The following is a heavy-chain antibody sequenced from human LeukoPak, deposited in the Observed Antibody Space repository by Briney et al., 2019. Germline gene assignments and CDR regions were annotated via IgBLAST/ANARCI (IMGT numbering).Heavy chain of an antibody. CDR2: IYYSGST. D-gene: IGHD2-2*01. Sequence: SETLSLTCTVSGGSISSYWSWIRQPPGKGLEWIGYIYYSGSTNYNPSLKSRVTISVDTSKNQFSLKLSSVTAADTAVYYCARSLDCSSTSCYNYYGMDVWGQGTTVTVSS. V-gene: IGHV4-59*12. J-gene: IGHJ6*02. CDR1: GGSISSY. CDR3: ARSLDCSSTSCYNYYGMDV.